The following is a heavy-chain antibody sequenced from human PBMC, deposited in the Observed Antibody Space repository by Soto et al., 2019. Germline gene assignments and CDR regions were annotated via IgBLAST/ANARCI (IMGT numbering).Heavy chain of an antibody. D-gene: IGHD5-12*01. J-gene: IGHJ4*02. CDR3: AKDLSRGYNGQTYDY. V-gene: IGHV3-23*01. Sequence: GGSLRLSCAASGFTFSSYAMTWVRQAPGKGPEWVSGISTSGGSTDYADSVKGRFTISRDNYKSTLYLQMNSLRSEDTAVYYCAKDLSRGYNGQTYDYWGQGTLVTVSS. CDR1: GFTFSSYA. CDR2: ISTSGGST.